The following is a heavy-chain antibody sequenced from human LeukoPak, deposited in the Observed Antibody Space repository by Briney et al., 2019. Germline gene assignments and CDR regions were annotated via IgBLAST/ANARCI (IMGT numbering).Heavy chain of an antibody. CDR3: ARGNWGSPYFDY. J-gene: IGHJ4*02. V-gene: IGHV3-21*01. CDR2: ISSSSSYI. Sequence: GGSLRLSCAASGFTFSSYSMNWVRQAPGKGLEWVSSISSSSSYIYYADSVKGRFTISRDNAKNSLYLQMNSLRAEDTAVYYCARGNWGSPYFDYWGQGTLVTVSS. D-gene: IGHD7-27*01. CDR1: GFTFSSYS.